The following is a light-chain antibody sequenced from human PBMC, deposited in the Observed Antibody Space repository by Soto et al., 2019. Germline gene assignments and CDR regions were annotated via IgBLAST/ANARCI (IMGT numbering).Light chain of an antibody. J-gene: IGKJ1*01. Sequence: EIVLTQSPGTLSLSPGERATLSCRASQSVSSSYFAWYQQKPGQAPRLLIYGASSRATGIPDRFSGSGSGTDFTLTISRLEPEDCAVYYCQQYGSSPWTFGKGTKVEIK. CDR3: QQYGSSPWT. CDR1: QSVSSSY. CDR2: GAS. V-gene: IGKV3-20*01.